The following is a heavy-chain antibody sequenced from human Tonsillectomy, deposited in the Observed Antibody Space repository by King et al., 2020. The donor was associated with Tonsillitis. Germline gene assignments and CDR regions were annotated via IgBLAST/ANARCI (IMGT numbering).Heavy chain of an antibody. J-gene: IGHJ6*03. D-gene: IGHD5-18*01. V-gene: IGHV3-48*03. CDR3: ARGTPSRYGLYYMDV. Sequence: DVQLVESGGGLVQPGGSLRLSCAASGFTFSSYEMNWVRQVPGKGLEWVSYSGSSGSTKNYADSVKGRFTISRDNAKNSLYLQMNSLRAEDTAVYYCARGTPSRYGLYYMDVWGKGTTVTVSS. CDR2: SGSSGSTK. CDR1: GFTFSSYE.